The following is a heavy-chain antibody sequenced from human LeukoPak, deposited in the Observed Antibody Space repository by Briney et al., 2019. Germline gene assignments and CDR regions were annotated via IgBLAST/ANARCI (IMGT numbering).Heavy chain of an antibody. CDR1: GFTFSSYS. J-gene: IGHJ5*02. CDR3: ARVRDTVLIWRNWFDP. D-gene: IGHD3-3*01. CDR2: ISSSSSTI. V-gene: IGHV3-48*01. Sequence: GGSLRLSCAASGFTFSSYSMNWVRQAPGKGLEWVSYISSSSSTIYYADSVKGRFTISRDNSKSTVYLQMNSLRADDTAVYFCARVRDTVLIWRNWFDPWGQGTLVTVSS.